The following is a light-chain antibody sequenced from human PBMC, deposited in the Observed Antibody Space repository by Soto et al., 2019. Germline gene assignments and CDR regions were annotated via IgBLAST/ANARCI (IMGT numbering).Light chain of an antibody. J-gene: IGKJ1*01. Sequence: DLQMTQSPTSLSASVGDRVTISCRASQSISTYLNWYQQKPGKAPKLLIYAASSLQSGVPSRFSGSGSGTEFTLTISSLQSEDFAVYYCQQYNNWPLTWTFGQGTKVDIK. CDR2: AAS. CDR3: QQYNNWPLTWT. V-gene: IGKV1-39*01. CDR1: QSISTY.